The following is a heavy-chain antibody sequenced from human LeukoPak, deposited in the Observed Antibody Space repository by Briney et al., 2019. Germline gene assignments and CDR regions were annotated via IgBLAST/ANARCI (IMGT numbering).Heavy chain of an antibody. Sequence: GGSLRLSCAASGFTVRSNYMSWVRQAPGKGLEWVSVIYSGGNTYYADSVKGRFTISRDNSKNTLYLQMNSLRAEDTAVYFCASGPLRGLLFIWGQGTMVTVSS. V-gene: IGHV3-53*01. J-gene: IGHJ3*02. D-gene: IGHD4-23*01. CDR1: GFTVRSNY. CDR3: ASGPLRGLLFI. CDR2: IYSGGNT.